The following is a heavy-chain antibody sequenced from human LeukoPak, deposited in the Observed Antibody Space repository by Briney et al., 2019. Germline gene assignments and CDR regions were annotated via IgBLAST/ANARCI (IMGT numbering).Heavy chain of an antibody. V-gene: IGHV1-69*05. D-gene: IGHD5-24*01. CDR3: ARVRDELQLPYYFDY. CDR2: IIPIFGTA. Sequence: SVKVSCKASGGTFSSYAISWVRQAPGQGLEWMGGIIPIFGTANYAQKFQGRVTITTDEPTSTAYMELSSLRSEDTAVYYCARVRDELQLPYYFDYWGQGTLVTVSS. CDR1: GGTFSSYA. J-gene: IGHJ4*02.